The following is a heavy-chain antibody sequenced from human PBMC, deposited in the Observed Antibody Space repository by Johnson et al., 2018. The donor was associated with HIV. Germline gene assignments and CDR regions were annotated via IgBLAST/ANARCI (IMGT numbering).Heavy chain of an antibody. CDR1: GFTFSSYG. V-gene: IGHV3-33*06. D-gene: IGHD1-26*01. CDR3: AKDVELHGAFDI. J-gene: IGHJ3*02. Sequence: QVQLVESGGGVVQPGRSLRLSCAASGFTFSSYGMHWVRQAPGKGLEWVAVIWYDGSDKYYADSVKGRFTISRDNSKNTLYLQMNSLRAEDTAMYYCAKDVELHGAFDIWGQGTMVTVSS. CDR2: IWYDGSDK.